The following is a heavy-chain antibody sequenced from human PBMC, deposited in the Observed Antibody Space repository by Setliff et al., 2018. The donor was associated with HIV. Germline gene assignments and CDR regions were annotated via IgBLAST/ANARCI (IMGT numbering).Heavy chain of an antibody. D-gene: IGHD3-22*01. CDR1: GGSFSGYY. V-gene: IGHV4-34*01. CDR2: INHSGST. CDR3: ARSRRYYDSSGYYPGAFDI. Sequence: SETLSLTCAVYGGSFSGYYWSWIRQPPGKGLEWIGEINHSGSTNYNPSLKSRVTISVDTSKNQFSLKLSSVTAADTAVYYCARSRRYYDSSGYYPGAFDIWGQGTVVTVSS. J-gene: IGHJ3*02.